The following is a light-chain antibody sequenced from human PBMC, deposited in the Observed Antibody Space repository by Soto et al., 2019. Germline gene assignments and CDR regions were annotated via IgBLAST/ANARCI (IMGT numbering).Light chain of an antibody. Sequence: EIVLTQSPATLSLSPGERATLSCRASQSVSSYLAWYQQKLGQAPRLLIYDASNRATGIPARFSGSGSGTDFTLTISSLEPEDFAVYYCQQRSSWPFTFGPGTKVDI. CDR3: QQRSSWPFT. V-gene: IGKV3-11*01. J-gene: IGKJ3*01. CDR2: DAS. CDR1: QSVSSY.